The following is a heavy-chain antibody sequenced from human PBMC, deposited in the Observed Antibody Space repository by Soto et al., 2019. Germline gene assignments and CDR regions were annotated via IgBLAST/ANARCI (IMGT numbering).Heavy chain of an antibody. D-gene: IGHD3-10*01. Sequence: GGSLRLSCAASGFSFNDFGMNWVRQAPGKGLEWTSYISRTGGTIYYADSVKGRFTISRDDAKNSLYLQMNSLRAEDTAVYYCTRADYYGSGNYPIFPQWGQGTLVTVSA. CDR3: TRADYYGSGNYPIFPQ. V-gene: IGHV3-48*04. J-gene: IGHJ1*01. CDR1: GFSFNDFG. CDR2: ISRTGGTI.